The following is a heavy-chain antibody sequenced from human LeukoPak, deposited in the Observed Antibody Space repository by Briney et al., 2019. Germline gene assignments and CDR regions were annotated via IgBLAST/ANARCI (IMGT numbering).Heavy chain of an antibody. J-gene: IGHJ4*02. CDR2: INTDGSST. D-gene: IGHD6-6*01. CDR1: GFTFSSYW. V-gene: IGHV3-74*01. CDR3: ARVRYSSSYQPFDY. Sequence: PGGSLRLSCAASGFTFSSYWMHWVRQAPGKGLVWVPRINTDGSSTSYADSVKDRFTISRDNAKNTLYLQMNSLRAEDTAVYYCARVRYSSSYQPFDYWGQGTLVTVSS.